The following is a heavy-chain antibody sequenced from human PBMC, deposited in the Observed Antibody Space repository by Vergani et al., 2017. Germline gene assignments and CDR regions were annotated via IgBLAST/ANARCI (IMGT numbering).Heavy chain of an antibody. V-gene: IGHV7-4-1*02. Sequence: QVQLVQSGAEVKKPGASVKVSCKASGYTFTSYAMNWVRQAPGQGLEWMGWINTNTGNPTYAQGFTGRFVFSLDTSVSTAYLQISSLNAEDTAVYYCARDGGFCSSTSCPWYYYGMDVWGQGTTVTVSS. CDR3: ARDGGFCSSTSCPWYYYGMDV. CDR1: GYTFTSYA. J-gene: IGHJ6*02. D-gene: IGHD2-2*01. CDR2: INTNTGNP.